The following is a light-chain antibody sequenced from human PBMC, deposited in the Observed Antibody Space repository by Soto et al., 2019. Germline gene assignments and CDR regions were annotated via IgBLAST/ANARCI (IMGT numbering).Light chain of an antibody. CDR1: QSVSSY. CDR2: DAS. CDR3: QQRSNWPPIFT. V-gene: IGKV3-11*01. J-gene: IGKJ3*01. Sequence: EIVLTQSPATLSLSPGERATLSCRASQSVSSYLAWYQQKPGQAPRLLTYDASNRATGIPARFSGSGSGTDFTLTITSLEPEDFAVYYCQQRSNWPPIFTFGPGTKVDFK.